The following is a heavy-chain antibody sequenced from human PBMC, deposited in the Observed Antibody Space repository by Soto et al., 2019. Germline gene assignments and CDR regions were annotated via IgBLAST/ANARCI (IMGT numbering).Heavy chain of an antibody. CDR1: GYSFTTKW. J-gene: IGHJ1*01. Sequence: GESLKISCKGSGYSFTTKWIGWVRQMPGKGLEWMGVIYPGDSDTRYSPSFQGQVAISADKSINTAYLQWSSLKASDTAMYYCARHSGVAEDGTDWGQGTLVTVSS. CDR3: ARHSGVAEDGTD. V-gene: IGHV5-51*01. D-gene: IGHD6-13*01. CDR2: IYPGDSDT.